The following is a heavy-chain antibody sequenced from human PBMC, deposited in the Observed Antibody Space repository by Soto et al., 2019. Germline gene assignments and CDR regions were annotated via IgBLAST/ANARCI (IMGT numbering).Heavy chain of an antibody. J-gene: IGHJ5*02. CDR1: GGSISSYY. CDR2: IYYSGST. Sequence: PSETLSLTCTVSGGSISSYYWTWIRQPPGKGLEWIGYIYYSGSTNYNPSLKSRVTISVDTSKNQFSLKLSSVTAADTAVYYCAREPYYCSSTSCFRWFDPWGQGTLVTVSS. D-gene: IGHD2-2*01. CDR3: AREPYYCSSTSCFRWFDP. V-gene: IGHV4-59*01.